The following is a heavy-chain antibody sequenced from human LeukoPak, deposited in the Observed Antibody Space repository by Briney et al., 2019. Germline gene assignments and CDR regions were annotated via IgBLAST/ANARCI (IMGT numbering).Heavy chain of an antibody. CDR3: ARDSNSGYDFDY. V-gene: IGHV3-7*01. D-gene: IGHD3-22*01. CDR2: IKQDGSEK. Sequence: QTGGSLRLSCAAFGFTFSSYWMSWVRQAPGKGLEWVANIKQDGSEKYYVDSVKGRFTISRDNAKNSLYLQMNSLRAEDTAVYYCARDSNSGYDFDYWGQGTLVTVSS. J-gene: IGHJ4*02. CDR1: GFTFSSYW.